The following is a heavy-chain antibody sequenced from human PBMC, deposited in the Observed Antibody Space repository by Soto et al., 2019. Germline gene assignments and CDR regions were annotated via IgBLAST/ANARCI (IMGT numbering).Heavy chain of an antibody. Sequence: GASXKVSCKASGGTFGSYAFSCVRQAPGQGLEGMGGIIPVSGAAHYAQKFQGRVTITADESTSTAYMELSSLSSQDTAVYYCATALGCRSPSCTLDYWGQGTRVPVSS. J-gene: IGHJ4*02. D-gene: IGHD2-2*01. CDR1: GGTFGSYA. V-gene: IGHV1-69*13. CDR2: IIPVSGAA. CDR3: ATALGCRSPSCTLDY.